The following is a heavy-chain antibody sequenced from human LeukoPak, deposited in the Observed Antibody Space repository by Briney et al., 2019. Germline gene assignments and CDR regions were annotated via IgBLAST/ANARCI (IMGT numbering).Heavy chain of an antibody. CDR2: IYSGGST. Sequence: GGSLRLSCAASGFTVSSNYMSWVRQAPGKGLEWVSVIYSGGSTYYADSVKGRFTISRDNSKNTLYPQMNSLRAEDTAVYYCARYSGSSLYDYWGQGTLVTVSS. CDR3: ARYSGSSLYDY. V-gene: IGHV3-53*01. CDR1: GFTVSSNY. J-gene: IGHJ4*02. D-gene: IGHD1-26*01.